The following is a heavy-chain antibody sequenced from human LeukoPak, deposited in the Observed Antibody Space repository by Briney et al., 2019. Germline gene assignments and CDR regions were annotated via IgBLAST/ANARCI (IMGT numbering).Heavy chain of an antibody. Sequence: ASVNVSCKVSGYTFTSYGISWVRQAPGQGLEWMGWISAYNGNTNYAQKLQGRVTMTTDTSTSTAYMELRSLRSDDTAVYYCARADSGSPLYYFDYWGQGTLVTVSS. J-gene: IGHJ4*02. CDR2: ISAYNGNT. CDR1: GYTFTSYG. CDR3: ARADSGSPLYYFDY. D-gene: IGHD1-26*01. V-gene: IGHV1-18*01.